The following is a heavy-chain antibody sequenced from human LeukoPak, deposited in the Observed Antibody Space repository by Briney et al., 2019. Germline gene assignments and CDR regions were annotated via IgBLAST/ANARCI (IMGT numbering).Heavy chain of an antibody. CDR3: ARDSSPGMAPFDY. D-gene: IGHD5-24*01. CDR1: GFTFSSYS. CDR2: INSDGSST. Sequence: GGSLRLSCAASGFTFSSYSMNWVRQAPGKGLVWVSRINSDGSSTSYADSVKGRFTISRDNAKNTLYLQMNSLRAEDTAVYYCARDSSPGMAPFDYWGQGTLVTVSS. J-gene: IGHJ4*02. V-gene: IGHV3-74*01.